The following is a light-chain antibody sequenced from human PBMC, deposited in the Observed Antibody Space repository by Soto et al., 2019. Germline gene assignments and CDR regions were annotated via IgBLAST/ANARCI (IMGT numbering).Light chain of an antibody. CDR2: AAS. J-gene: IGKJ1*01. CDR1: HDISTA. CDR3: QGLNNYPRT. Sequence: LTHSASFLSAYVKNRVTISCRGSHDISTALAWYQQKPGEAPKVLIHAASTLQSGVPSRFCGSGSGTEFTLTISSLQPEDLATYYYQGLNNYPRTFGQGTKLDIK. V-gene: IGKV1-9*01.